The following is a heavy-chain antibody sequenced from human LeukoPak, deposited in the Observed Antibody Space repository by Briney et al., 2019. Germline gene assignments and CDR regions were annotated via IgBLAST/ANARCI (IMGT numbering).Heavy chain of an antibody. V-gene: IGHV4-59*01. J-gene: IGHJ4*02. CDR2: VYYSGST. D-gene: IGHD2-2*01. CDR3: AGATSTTMPFRYFDS. CDR1: AGSISAYY. Sequence: SQTRSLTCTVAAGSISAYYWNWIRQTPGKGLEWLGYVYYSGSTTSNPSLKSRVTISVDTSKNQFSLKLSSVTAADTAVYYCAGATSTTMPFRYFDSWGQGTLVTVSS.